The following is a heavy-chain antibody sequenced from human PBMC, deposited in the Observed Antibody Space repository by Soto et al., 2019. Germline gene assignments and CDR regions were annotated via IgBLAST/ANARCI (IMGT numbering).Heavy chain of an antibody. CDR1: GFTFRSHA. J-gene: IGHJ4*02. CDR2: MTPDGEDPYT. CDR3: VTMVRGTIPFDY. D-gene: IGHD3-10*01. V-gene: IGHV3-64D*06. Sequence: EVQLVESGGGLVQPGGSLRLSCSASGFTFRSHAMHWVRQAPGKGLEYVSGMTPDGEDPYTFYADSVRGTFTMSRDNSNNKWYLQMNNLRVEDTALYYCVTMVRGTIPFDYWGQGTLVTVSS.